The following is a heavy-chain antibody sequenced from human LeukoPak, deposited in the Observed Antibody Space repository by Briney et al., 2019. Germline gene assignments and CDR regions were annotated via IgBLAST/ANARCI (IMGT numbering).Heavy chain of an antibody. J-gene: IGHJ4*02. CDR3: ITLGLSYCAGDCLVY. D-gene: IGHD2-21*01. CDR1: GFPFSDSR. V-gene: IGHV3-74*01. Sequence: PGGSLRLSCAASGFPFSDSRMHWVRQAPGKGLVWVSRINSHGDYTNYADSLKGRFTISRDNAKNTLYLQMNSLRADDTAVYYCITLGLSYCAGDCLVYWGQGALVTVSS. CDR2: INSHGDYT.